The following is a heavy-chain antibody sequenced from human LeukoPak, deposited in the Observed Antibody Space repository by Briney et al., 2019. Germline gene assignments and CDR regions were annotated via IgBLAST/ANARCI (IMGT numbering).Heavy chain of an antibody. D-gene: IGHD3-10*01. CDR2: IYYSGST. CDR1: GGSISSYY. V-gene: IGHV4-59*01. Sequence: SETLSLTRTVSGGSISSYYWSWIRQPPGKGLEGIGYIYYSGSTNYNPSLKSRVTISVDTSKNQFSLKLSSVTAADTAVYYCARVAGEVRGVHGDLFDYWGQGTLVTVSS. CDR3: ARVAGEVRGVHGDLFDY. J-gene: IGHJ4*02.